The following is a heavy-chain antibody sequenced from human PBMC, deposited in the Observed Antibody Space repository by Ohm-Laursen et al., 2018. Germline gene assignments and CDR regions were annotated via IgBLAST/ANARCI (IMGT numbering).Heavy chain of an antibody. CDR2: INPNSGGT. Sequence: SVKVSCKASGYTFTGYYMHWVRQAPGQGLEWMGWINPNSGGTNYAQKFQGRVTMTRDTSISTAYMELSRLRSDDTAVYYCARGLYYYDSSGYYHDAFDIWGQGTMVTVSS. V-gene: IGHV1-2*02. CDR1: GYTFTGYY. D-gene: IGHD3-22*01. J-gene: IGHJ3*02. CDR3: ARGLYYYDSSGYYHDAFDI.